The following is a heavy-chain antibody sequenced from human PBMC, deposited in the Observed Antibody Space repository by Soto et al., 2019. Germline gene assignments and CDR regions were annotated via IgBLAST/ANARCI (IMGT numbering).Heavy chain of an antibody. CDR3: AKDLGHGGRGAFNI. J-gene: IGHJ3*02. D-gene: IGHD7-27*01. Sequence: QVQLVESGGGVVQPGRSLRLSCAASGFTFSNYGMHWVRQAPGKGLEWVAVISYDGSNKYYADSVKGRFTISRDNSKNPLYPQMNSMSAEDTVVYYSAKDLGHGGRGAFNIWGQGRMVTVSS. V-gene: IGHV3-30*18. CDR2: ISYDGSNK. CDR1: GFTFSNYG.